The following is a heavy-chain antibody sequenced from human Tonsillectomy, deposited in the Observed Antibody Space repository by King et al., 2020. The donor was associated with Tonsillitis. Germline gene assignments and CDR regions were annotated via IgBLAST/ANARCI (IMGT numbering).Heavy chain of an antibody. D-gene: IGHD5-24*01. J-gene: IGHJ2*01. CDR1: GFTFSTYS. Sequence: VQLVESGGGLVRPGGSLRLSCVASGFTFSTYSMHWVRQAPGKGLEYVSVISGNGDTTFYANSVKGRFTISRDNSKNTLYLQMGSLRGEDMAVYYCAREPLDGHNNWYYDLWGRGTLVTVSS. V-gene: IGHV3-64*01. CDR3: AREPLDGHNNWYYDL. CDR2: ISGNGDTT.